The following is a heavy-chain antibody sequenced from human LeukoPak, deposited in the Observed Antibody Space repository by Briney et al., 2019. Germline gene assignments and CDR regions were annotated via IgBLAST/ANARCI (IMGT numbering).Heavy chain of an antibody. V-gene: IGHV3-23*01. CDR3: ARGPTVTYFDY. Sequence: PGGSLRLSCAASGFIFSVYAMSWVRQAPGKGLEWVSVISGSGGSTYYADSVKGRFTISRDNAKNSLYLQMNSLRAEDTAVYYCARGPTVTYFDYWGQGTLVTVSS. CDR1: GFIFSVYA. D-gene: IGHD4-11*01. CDR2: ISGSGGST. J-gene: IGHJ4*02.